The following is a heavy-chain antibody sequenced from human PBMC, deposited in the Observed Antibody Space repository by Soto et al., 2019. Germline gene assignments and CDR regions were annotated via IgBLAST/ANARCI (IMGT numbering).Heavy chain of an antibody. J-gene: IGHJ4*02. V-gene: IGHV1-18*01. D-gene: IGHD3-22*01. Sequence: QVQLVQSGAEVKKPGASVKVCCKASGYTFTSYGISWVRQAPGQGLEWMGWISAYNGNTNYAQKLQGRVTMTTGTATSTADMELRSLRCDDTAVYYCARPDPKIGPAPYSGQGAPVTVSS. CDR3: ARPDPKIGPAPY. CDR2: ISAYNGNT. CDR1: GYTFTSYG.